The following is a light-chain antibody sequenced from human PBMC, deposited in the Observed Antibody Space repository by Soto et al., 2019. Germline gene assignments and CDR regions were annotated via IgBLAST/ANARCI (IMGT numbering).Light chain of an antibody. V-gene: IGKV3-11*01. CDR2: DES. J-gene: IGKJ3*01. Sequence: EIVLTQSPATLSLSPGERATLSCRASQSVSNYVAWYQQKPGQAPRLLIDDESNRATGIPARFSGSGYGTDFTLTISSLEHEDFAVYYCQQRSNWHPILTVGPGTKVDIK. CDR3: QQRSNWHPILT. CDR1: QSVSNY.